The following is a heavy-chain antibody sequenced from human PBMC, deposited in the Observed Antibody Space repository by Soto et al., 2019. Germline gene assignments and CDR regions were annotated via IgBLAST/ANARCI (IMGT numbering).Heavy chain of an antibody. CDR1: GDSVSDSTTG. CDR2: TYYRSKWRN. V-gene: IGHV6-1*01. Sequence: PSPTLSLTCALSGDSVSDSTTGWNWIRQSPSRGLEWLGRTYYRSKWRNDYPVSVKGRITINADTSKNQFSLQLNSVTPEDTAVYYCARDRESSGWYGVDYWGQGAPVTVSS. D-gene: IGHD6-19*01. J-gene: IGHJ4*02. CDR3: ARDRESSGWYGVDY.